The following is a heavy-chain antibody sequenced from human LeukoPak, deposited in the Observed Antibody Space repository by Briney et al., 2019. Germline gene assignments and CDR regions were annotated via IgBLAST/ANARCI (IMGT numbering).Heavy chain of an antibody. D-gene: IGHD3-10*02. J-gene: IGHJ6*04. Sequence: GGSLRLSCAASGFTFSSYEMNWVSQAPGKGLEWVSYISSSGSSIYYADSVKGRFTISRDNAKNSLYLQMNSLRAEDTAVYYCAELGITMIGGVWGKGTTVTISS. V-gene: IGHV3-48*03. CDR1: GFTFSSYE. CDR3: AELGITMIGGV. CDR2: ISSSGSSI.